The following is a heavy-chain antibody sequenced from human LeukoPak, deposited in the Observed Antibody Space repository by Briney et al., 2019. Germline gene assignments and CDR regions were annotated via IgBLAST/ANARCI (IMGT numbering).Heavy chain of an antibody. J-gene: IGHJ6*02. CDR3: AGGYGDPGGYYYYYGMDV. Sequence: SETLSLTCTGSGGSISSSSYYWGWIRQPPGKGLEWIGSICYSGSTYYNPSLKSRVTISVDTSKNQFSLKLSSVTAADTAVYYCAGGYGDPGGYYYYYGMDVWGQGTTVTVSS. D-gene: IGHD4-17*01. CDR1: GGSISSSSYY. V-gene: IGHV4-39*01. CDR2: ICYSGST.